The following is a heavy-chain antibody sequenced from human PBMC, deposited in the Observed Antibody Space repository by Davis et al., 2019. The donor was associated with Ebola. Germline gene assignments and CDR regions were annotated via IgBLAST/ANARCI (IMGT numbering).Heavy chain of an antibody. D-gene: IGHD6-19*01. CDR2: INGDGSQT. CDR3: ARAMGTSGWANYYYYGMDV. CDR1: GFTFSAHA. Sequence: GGSLRLSCAASGFTFSAHAMYWVRQAPGKGPEWVSRINGDGSQTEYAGSVKGRFTISRDNSKNTLYLQMNSLRAEDTAVYYCARAMGTSGWANYYYYGMDVWGQGTTVTVSS. V-gene: IGHV3-23*01. J-gene: IGHJ6*02.